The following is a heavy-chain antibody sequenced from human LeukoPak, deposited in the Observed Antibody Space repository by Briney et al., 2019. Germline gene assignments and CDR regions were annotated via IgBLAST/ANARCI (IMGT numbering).Heavy chain of an antibody. CDR1: GGSFSGYY. CDR3: ARPTSTGDYAFDI. D-gene: IGHD2-8*02. J-gene: IGHJ3*02. CDR2: INHSGST. V-gene: IGHV4-34*01. Sequence: PSETLSLTCAVYGGSFSGYYWSWIRHPPGKGLEWIGEINHSGSTNYNPSLKSRVTISVDTSKNQFSLKLSSVTAADTAVYYCARPTSTGDYAFDIWGQGTMVTVSS.